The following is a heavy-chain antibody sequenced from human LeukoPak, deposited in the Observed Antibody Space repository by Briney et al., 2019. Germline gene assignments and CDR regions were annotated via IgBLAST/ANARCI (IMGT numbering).Heavy chain of an antibody. Sequence: ASVKVSCRASGYTFTAYAIHWVRQAPGQRFEWMGWIDADTGDTRYSQKFQGRVTITRDTSASTAYMELSSLNSEDTAVYYCARGSTSDWPLDHWGQGTLVTISS. J-gene: IGHJ4*02. CDR3: ARGSTSDWPLDH. CDR2: IDADTGDT. CDR1: GYTFTAYA. D-gene: IGHD6-19*01. V-gene: IGHV1-3*01.